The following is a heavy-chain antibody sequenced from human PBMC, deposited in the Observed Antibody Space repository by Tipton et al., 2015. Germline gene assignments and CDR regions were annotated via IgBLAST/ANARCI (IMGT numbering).Heavy chain of an antibody. CDR2: ISGSGAGT. Sequence: SLRLSCVASGFTFSNYGLSWVRQAPGKGLEWVSGISGSGAGTYNADSVKGRFTISRDNSKNTLYLQMSRLRADDTAVYYCASRAYYDTRGYYQYYFDYWGQGTLVIVSS. CDR1: GFTFSNYG. CDR3: ASRAYYDTRGYYQYYFDY. V-gene: IGHV3-23*01. J-gene: IGHJ4*02. D-gene: IGHD3-22*01.